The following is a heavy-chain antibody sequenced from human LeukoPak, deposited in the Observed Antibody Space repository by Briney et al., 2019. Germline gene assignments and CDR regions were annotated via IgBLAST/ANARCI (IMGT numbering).Heavy chain of an antibody. CDR3: ARIPGIAVAGLYYYYGMDV. D-gene: IGHD6-19*01. Sequence: PSETLSLTCAVYGGSFSGYYWSWIRQPPGKGLEWIGEINHSGSTNYNPSLKSRVTISVDTSKNQFSLKLSSVTAADTAVYYCARIPGIAVAGLYYYYGMDVWGQGTTVTVSS. CDR2: INHSGST. CDR1: GGSFSGYY. J-gene: IGHJ6*02. V-gene: IGHV4-34*01.